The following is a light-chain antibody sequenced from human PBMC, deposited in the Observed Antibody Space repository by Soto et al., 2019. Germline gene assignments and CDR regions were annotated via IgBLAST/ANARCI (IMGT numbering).Light chain of an antibody. CDR1: SGSVSTSYY. CDR3: VLYMGSGISV. Sequence: QAVVTQEPSLSVSPGGTVTLTCGLTSGSVSTSYYPSWYQQTPGQAPRTLIYSTNTRSTGVPDRFSGSILGNTAALTITGAQADDECDYYCVLYMGSGISVFGGGTKLTVL. CDR2: STN. V-gene: IGLV8-61*01. J-gene: IGLJ2*01.